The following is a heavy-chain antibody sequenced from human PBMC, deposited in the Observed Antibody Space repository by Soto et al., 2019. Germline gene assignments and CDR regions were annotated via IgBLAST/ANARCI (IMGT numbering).Heavy chain of an antibody. Sequence: GGSLRLSCAASGFKFSDYWMSWVRQAPGKGLEWVGNIKHDTSEAHYADSVKGRFTISRDNSKNTLYLQMNSLRAEDTAVYYCASTQSQYCSRGSCYSPPHDYWGQGTLVTVYS. J-gene: IGHJ4*02. CDR3: ASTQSQYCSRGSCYSPPHDY. CDR2: IKHDTSEA. V-gene: IGHV3-7*03. D-gene: IGHD2-15*01. CDR1: GFKFSDYW.